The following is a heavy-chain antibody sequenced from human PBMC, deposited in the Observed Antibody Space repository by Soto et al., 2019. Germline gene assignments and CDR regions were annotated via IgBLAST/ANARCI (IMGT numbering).Heavy chain of an antibody. V-gene: IGHV3-23*01. J-gene: IGHJ4*02. CDR3: AKDRSSTSCYAFDY. Sequence: EVQLLESGGGLVQPGGSLRLSCAASGFTFSSYAMSWVRQAPGKGLEWVSAINSRGGSTYYADSVKGGFTISRDSSKNTLYLQMNSLRAEDTAVYYCAKDRSSTSCYAFDYWGQGTLVTVSS. CDR1: GFTFSSYA. CDR2: INSRGGST. D-gene: IGHD2-2*01.